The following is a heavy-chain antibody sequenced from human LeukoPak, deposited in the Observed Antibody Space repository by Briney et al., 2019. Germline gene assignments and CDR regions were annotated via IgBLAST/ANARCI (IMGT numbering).Heavy chain of an antibody. D-gene: IGHD3-9*01. CDR2: INPSGGST. J-gene: IGHJ6*03. CDR3: ATYAPLDWLLYLGLDYYYMDV. V-gene: IGHV1-46*01. CDR1: GYTFTSYY. Sequence: GASVKVSCKASGYTFTSYYMHWVRQAPGQGLEWMGIINPSGGSTSYAQKFQGRVTITADKSTSTAYMELSSLRSEDTAVYYCATYAPLDWLLYLGLDYYYMDVWGKGTTVTVSS.